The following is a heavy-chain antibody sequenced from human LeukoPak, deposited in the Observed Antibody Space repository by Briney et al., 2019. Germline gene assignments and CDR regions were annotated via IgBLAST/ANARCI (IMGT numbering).Heavy chain of an antibody. V-gene: IGHV3-23*01. J-gene: IGHJ5*02. D-gene: IGHD6-13*01. Sequence: GGSLRLSCAASGFTFSSYAMSWVRQAPGNGLEWVSAISGSGGSTYYADSVKGRFTISRDNSKNTLYLQMNSLRAEDTAVYYCAQGGIAAAGTFRFDPWGQGTLVTVSS. CDR2: ISGSGGST. CDR3: AQGGIAAAGTFRFDP. CDR1: GFTFSSYA.